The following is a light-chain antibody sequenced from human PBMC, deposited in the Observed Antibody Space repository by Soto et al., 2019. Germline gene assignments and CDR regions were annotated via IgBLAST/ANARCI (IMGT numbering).Light chain of an antibody. CDR3: QHYSSYSET. V-gene: IGKV1-5*03. CDR1: QTISSW. Sequence: EIVMTQSPATLSLSVGKRVTITCRASQTISSWLAWYQQKPGKAPKLLIYEASTLKSGIPARFSGSGSGTEFTLTISSLQPEDFAAYYCQHYSSYSETFGQGTKVDIK. J-gene: IGKJ1*01. CDR2: EAS.